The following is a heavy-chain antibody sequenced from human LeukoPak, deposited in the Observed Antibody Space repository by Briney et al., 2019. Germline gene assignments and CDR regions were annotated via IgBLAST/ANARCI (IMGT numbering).Heavy chain of an antibody. CDR3: ARDRGYSYAFDY. CDR2: IYTSGST. Sequence: SEPLSLTCTVSGGSISSYYWSWIRQPAGKGLEWIGRIYTSGSTNYNPSLKSRVTISIDTSKNQFSLKLNSVTAADTAVYYCARDRGYSYAFDYWGQGTLVTVSS. CDR1: GGSISSYY. J-gene: IGHJ4*02. V-gene: IGHV4-4*07. D-gene: IGHD5-18*01.